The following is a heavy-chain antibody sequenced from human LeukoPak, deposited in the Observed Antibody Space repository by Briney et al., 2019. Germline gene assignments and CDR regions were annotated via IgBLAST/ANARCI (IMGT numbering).Heavy chain of an antibody. V-gene: IGHV1-69*13. J-gene: IGHJ5*02. CDR2: IIPIFGTA. CDR1: GYTFTGYY. CDR3: ARGLEWLTRRHTWFDP. Sequence: SVKVSCKASGYTFTGYYMHWVRQAPGQGLEWMGGIIPIFGTANYAQKFQGRVTITADESTSTAYMELRSLRSDDTAVYYCARGLEWLTRRHTWFDPWGQGTLVTVSS. D-gene: IGHD3-3*01.